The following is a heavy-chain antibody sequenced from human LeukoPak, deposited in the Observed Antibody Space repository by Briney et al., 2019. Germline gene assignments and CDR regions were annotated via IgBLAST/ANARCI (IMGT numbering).Heavy chain of an antibody. V-gene: IGHV1-24*01. CDR2: FDPESGER. Sequence: ASVKVSCKVSGFAFTEMSIHWVRQTPRKGLVWMGGFDPESGERVYAQSFRGRVTLSEDTSTDTAYMELSSLTSEDTAVYYCADFGVVTHWFDPWGQGTLVTVSS. CDR3: ADFGVVTHWFDP. CDR1: GFAFTEMS. J-gene: IGHJ5*02. D-gene: IGHD3-3*01.